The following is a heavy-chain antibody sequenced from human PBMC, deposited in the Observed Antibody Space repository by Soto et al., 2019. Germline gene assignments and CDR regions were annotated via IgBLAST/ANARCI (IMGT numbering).Heavy chain of an antibody. V-gene: IGHV4-30-2*01. CDR1: GGSISSGGYS. CDR3: ARDRDFWSGYYTGIGLLDP. J-gene: IGHJ5*02. CDR2: IYHSGST. Sequence: PSETLSLTCAVPGGSISSGGYSWSWIRQPPGKGLEWIGEIYHSGSTNYNPSLKSRVTISVDKSKNQFSLKLSSVTAADTAVYYCARDRDFWSGYYTGIGLLDPWGQVTLVTVSS. D-gene: IGHD3-3*01.